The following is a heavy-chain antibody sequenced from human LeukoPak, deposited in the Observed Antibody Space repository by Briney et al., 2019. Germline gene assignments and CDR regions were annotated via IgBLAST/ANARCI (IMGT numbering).Heavy chain of an antibody. Sequence: GGSLRPSCTASGFSLSDYEINWVRQAPGKGLEWVSYINTGSRSIYYADSLKGRFTISRDDAKNSVYLQLNSLRAEDTALYYCARETSHCGGDCYDYWGQGTLVTVSS. V-gene: IGHV3-48*03. CDR1: GFSLSDYE. J-gene: IGHJ4*02. CDR2: INTGSRSI. D-gene: IGHD2-21*01. CDR3: ARETSHCGGDCYDY.